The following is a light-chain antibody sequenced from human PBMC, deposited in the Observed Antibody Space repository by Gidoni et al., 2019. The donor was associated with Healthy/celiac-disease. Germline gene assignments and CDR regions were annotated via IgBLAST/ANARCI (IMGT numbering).Light chain of an antibody. CDR2: DDS. CDR3: QVWDSSSDHPV. J-gene: IGLJ3*02. Sequence: SYVLTQPPSVSLAPGQTARITRGGNNIGSKRVHWYQQKPGPAPVLVVYDDSDRPSGIPERFSGSNSGNTATLTISRVEAGDEADYYCQVWDSSSDHPVFGGGTKLTVL. V-gene: IGLV3-21*02. CDR1: NIGSKR.